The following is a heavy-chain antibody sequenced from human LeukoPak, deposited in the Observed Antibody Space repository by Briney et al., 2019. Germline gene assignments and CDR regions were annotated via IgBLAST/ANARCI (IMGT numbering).Heavy chain of an antibody. D-gene: IGHD3-10*01. Sequence: GGSLRLSCAASGFTFDDYGMSWVRQAPGKGLEWVSGINWSGGSTVYADSVKGRFTISRDNAKNSLSLQMNSLRVEDTAIYSCARVRGYSGAGTFWYFDLWGRGTLVTVSS. J-gene: IGHJ2*01. CDR1: GFTFDDYG. V-gene: IGHV3-20*04. CDR3: ARVRGYSGAGTFWYFDL. CDR2: INWSGGST.